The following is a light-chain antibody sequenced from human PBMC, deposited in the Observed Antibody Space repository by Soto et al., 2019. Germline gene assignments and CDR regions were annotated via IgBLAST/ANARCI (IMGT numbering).Light chain of an antibody. J-gene: IGKJ1*01. CDR2: GAT. Sequence: VMTQAPSTLPVPQGERATLSCRASQTINNNVAWYQLKYGHVPILVIGGATTRATDIPSRFGGRTSRTYFTLTSSFLQAEYLATYCCQQDYSYPWTFGQGNKVDIK. CDR1: QTINNN. CDR3: QQDYSYPWT. V-gene: IGKV3-15*01.